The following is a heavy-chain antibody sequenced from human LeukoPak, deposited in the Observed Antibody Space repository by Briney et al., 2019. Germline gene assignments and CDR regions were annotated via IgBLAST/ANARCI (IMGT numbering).Heavy chain of an antibody. V-gene: IGHV3-7*01. CDR2: IKQDGSEK. J-gene: IGHJ5*02. CDR3: ARVVEQWLVNWFDP. CDR1: GFTFSSYW. D-gene: IGHD6-19*01. Sequence: GGSLRLSCAASGFTFSSYWMSWVRQAPGKGLEWVANIKQDGSEKYYEDSVEGRFTISRDNAKNSLYLQMNSLRAEDTAVYYCARVVEQWLVNWFDPWGQGTLVTVSS.